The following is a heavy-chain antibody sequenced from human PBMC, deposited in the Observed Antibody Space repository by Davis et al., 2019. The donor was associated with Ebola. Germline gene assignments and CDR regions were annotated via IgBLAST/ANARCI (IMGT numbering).Heavy chain of an antibody. CDR3: ARELGDIVVVPAAIDV. Sequence: GESLKISCAASGFTFSSYSMNWVRQAPGKGLEWVSSISSSSSYIYYADSVKGRFTIPRDNAKNSLYLQMNSLRAEDTAVYYCARELGDIVVVPAAIDVWGQGTTVTVSS. J-gene: IGHJ6*02. CDR1: GFTFSSYS. V-gene: IGHV3-21*01. D-gene: IGHD2-2*01. CDR2: ISSSSSYI.